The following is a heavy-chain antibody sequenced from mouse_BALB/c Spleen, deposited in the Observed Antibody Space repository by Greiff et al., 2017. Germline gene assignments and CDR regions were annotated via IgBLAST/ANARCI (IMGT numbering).Heavy chain of an antibody. CDR2: INPGSGGT. CDR3: AVRLYYAMDY. Sequence: QVQLQQSGAELVRPGTSVKMSCKAAGYTFTNYWIGWVKQRPGQGLEWIGVINPGSGGTNYNEKFKGKATLTADKSSSTAYMQLRSLTSDDSAVYFCAVRLYYAMDYWGQGTSVTVSS. CDR1: GYTFTNYW. D-gene: IGHD2-14*01. J-gene: IGHJ4*01. V-gene: IGHV1-54*01.